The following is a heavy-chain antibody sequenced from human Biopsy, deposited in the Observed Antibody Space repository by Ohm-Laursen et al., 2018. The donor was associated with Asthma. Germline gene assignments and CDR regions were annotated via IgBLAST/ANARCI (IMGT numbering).Heavy chain of an antibody. Sequence: VASVKVSCKASGYPFIGYHLHWMRQAPGQGLEWMGRINPNSGATNYAQKFQGRVTMTRDTSISTAYMEVSRLRSDDTAVYYCARGQKSAGDRWFDPWGQGTLVTVSS. J-gene: IGHJ5*02. D-gene: IGHD6-13*01. CDR1: GYPFIGYH. CDR2: INPNSGAT. CDR3: ARGQKSAGDRWFDP. V-gene: IGHV1-2*06.